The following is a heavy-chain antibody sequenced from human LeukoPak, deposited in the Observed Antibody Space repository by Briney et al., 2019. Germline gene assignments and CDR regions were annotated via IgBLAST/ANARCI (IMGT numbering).Heavy chain of an antibody. CDR1: GYSFTSYW. J-gene: IGHJ4*02. CDR3: ARSYSGKRDYFDY. CDR2: IYPGDSDT. V-gene: IGHV5-51*01. D-gene: IGHD1-26*01. Sequence: KISCKGSGYSFTSYWNGWVRQMPGKGLEWMGIIYPGDSDTRYSPSFQGQVTISADKSISTAYLQWSSLKASDTAMYYCARSYSGKRDYFDYWGQGTLVTVSS.